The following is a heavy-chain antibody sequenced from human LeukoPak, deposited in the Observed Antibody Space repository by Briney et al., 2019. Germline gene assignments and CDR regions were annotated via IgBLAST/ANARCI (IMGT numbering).Heavy chain of an antibody. CDR1: GYTFTSYG. Sequence: ASLKVSCKASGYTFTSYGISWVRQAPGQGLEWMGWISAYNGNTNYAQKLQGRVTMTTDTSTSTAYMELRSLRSDDTAVYYCAREFRFSRSSTSCYTNWGQGTLVTVSS. CDR3: AREFRFSRSSTSCYTN. D-gene: IGHD2-2*01. CDR2: ISAYNGNT. V-gene: IGHV1-18*01. J-gene: IGHJ4*02.